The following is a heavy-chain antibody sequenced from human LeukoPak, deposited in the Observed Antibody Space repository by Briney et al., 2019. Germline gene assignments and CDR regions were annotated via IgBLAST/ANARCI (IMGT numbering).Heavy chain of an antibody. V-gene: IGHV4-61*08. Sequence: SETLSLTCTVSGGSISSGGYYWSWIRQHPGKGLEWIGYIYYSGSTNYNPSLKSRVTISVDTSKNQFSLKLSSVTAADTAVYYCARRGVVAARGAFDIWGQGTMVTVSS. J-gene: IGHJ3*02. CDR1: GGSISSGGYY. CDR2: IYYSGST. CDR3: ARRGVVAARGAFDI. D-gene: IGHD2-15*01.